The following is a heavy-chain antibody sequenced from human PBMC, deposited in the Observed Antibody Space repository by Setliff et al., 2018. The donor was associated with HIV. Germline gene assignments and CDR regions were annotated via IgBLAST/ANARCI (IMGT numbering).Heavy chain of an antibody. CDR2: ISYRSSYI. CDR1: GFTFSTSC. V-gene: IGHV3-21*01. CDR3: ARSQGIGNYYMDV. Sequence: GGSLRLSCAASGFTFSTSCMHWVRRAPGKGLEWISSISYRSSYIYYSGSVKGRFTISRDDAENSLFLQLDSLRDEDTAVYYCARSQGIGNYYMDVWGKGTTVTVSS. J-gene: IGHJ6*03. D-gene: IGHD2-15*01.